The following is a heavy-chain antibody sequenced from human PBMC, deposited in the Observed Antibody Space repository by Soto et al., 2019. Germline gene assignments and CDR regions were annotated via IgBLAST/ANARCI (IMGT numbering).Heavy chain of an antibody. CDR1: GFTFSDYH. V-gene: IGHV3-11*01. Sequence: QVQLVESGGGLVKPGGSLRLSCAASGFTFSDYHMSWIRQAPGKGLEWVSFIESRGRTISYADSVKGRFTISRDNAKNSLFLQITSLRAEDTAVYYCVRQAARNYFNSWGQGTLLTVSP. CDR2: IESRGRTI. D-gene: IGHD6-6*01. CDR3: VRQAARNYFNS. J-gene: IGHJ4*02.